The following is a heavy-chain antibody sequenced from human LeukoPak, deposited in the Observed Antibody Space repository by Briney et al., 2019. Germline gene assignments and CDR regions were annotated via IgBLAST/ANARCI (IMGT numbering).Heavy chain of an antibody. CDR3: ARDTGSYNWNSFRFDP. Sequence: SQTLSLTCTVSGGSISSGDYYWSWIRQPPGKGLEWIGYIYYSGSTNYNPSLKSRVTISVDTSKNQFSLKLSSVTAADTAVYYCARDTGSYNWNSFRFDPWGQGTLVTVSS. CDR2: IYYSGST. V-gene: IGHV4-30-4*01. D-gene: IGHD1-7*01. CDR1: GGSISSGDYY. J-gene: IGHJ5*02.